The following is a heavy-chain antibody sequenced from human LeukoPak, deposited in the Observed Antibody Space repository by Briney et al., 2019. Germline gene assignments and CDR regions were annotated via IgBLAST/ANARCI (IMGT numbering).Heavy chain of an antibody. J-gene: IGHJ4*02. CDR1: GFTSSDYY. D-gene: IGHD3-16*01. Sequence: GGSLRLSCAASGFTSSDYYMSWIRQAPGKGLEWLSYISGSGSTIYYADSVKGRFTISRDNAKNSLYLQMNSLRAEDTAVYYCARDLGSNYVSPTFYWGQGTLVTVSS. CDR2: ISGSGSTI. V-gene: IGHV3-11*01. CDR3: ARDLGSNYVSPTFY.